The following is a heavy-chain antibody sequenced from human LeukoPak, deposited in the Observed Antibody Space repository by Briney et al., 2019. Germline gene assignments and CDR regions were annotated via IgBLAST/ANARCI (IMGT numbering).Heavy chain of an antibody. D-gene: IGHD3-16*01. CDR2: INHSGST. CDR1: GGSFSGYY. J-gene: IGHJ3*02. V-gene: IGHV4-34*01. CDR3: ARALGGFRI. Sequence: SETLSLTCAVYGGSFSGYYWSWIRQPPGKGLEWIGEINHSGSTNYNPSLKSRVTISVDTSKDQFSLKLSSVTAADTAAYYCARALGGFRIWGQGTMVTVSS.